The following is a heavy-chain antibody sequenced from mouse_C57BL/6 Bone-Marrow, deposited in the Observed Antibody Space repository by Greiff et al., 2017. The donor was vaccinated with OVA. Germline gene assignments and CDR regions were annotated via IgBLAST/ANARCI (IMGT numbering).Heavy chain of an antibody. CDR3: ARWGTGAFDY. Sequence: QVQLQQSGAELARPGASVKLSCKASGYTFTSYGISWVKQRTGQGLEWIGETYPRSGNTYYNEKFKGKATLTADKSSSTAYMELRSLTSEDSAVYFCARWGTGAFDYWGQGTTLTVSS. J-gene: IGHJ2*01. CDR1: GYTFTSYG. V-gene: IGHV1-81*01. CDR2: TYPRSGNT. D-gene: IGHD4-1*01.